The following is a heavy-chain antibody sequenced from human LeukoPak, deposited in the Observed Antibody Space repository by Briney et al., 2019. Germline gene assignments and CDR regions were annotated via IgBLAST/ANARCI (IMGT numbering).Heavy chain of an antibody. CDR3: ARGGWLRGNDAFDI. D-gene: IGHD5-12*01. CDR1: GYTFTSYY. J-gene: IGHJ3*02. Sequence: ASVKVSCTASGYTFTSYYIHSVRQAPGQGLEWMGIINSSGSSTSYAQKFQGRVTMTRDMSTSTVNMELSSLRSDDSAVYCCARGGWLRGNDAFDIWGQGTMVTVSS. CDR2: INSSGSST. V-gene: IGHV1-46*01.